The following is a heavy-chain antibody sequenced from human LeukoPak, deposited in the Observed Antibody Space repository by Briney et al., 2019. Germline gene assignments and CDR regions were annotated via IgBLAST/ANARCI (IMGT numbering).Heavy chain of an antibody. V-gene: IGHV1-18*01. CDR3: ARDGTSTDDY. J-gene: IGHJ4*02. CDR1: GYTFSNLG. D-gene: IGHD1-26*01. CDR2: ISGNNDNP. Sequence: GASVKVSCKTSGYTFSNLGISWVRQAPGQGLEWMGWISGNNDNPNYGQKFQGRFTMTTDSSTSTAYMELRNLRSDDTAVYYCARDGTSTDDYWGQGTLVTVSS.